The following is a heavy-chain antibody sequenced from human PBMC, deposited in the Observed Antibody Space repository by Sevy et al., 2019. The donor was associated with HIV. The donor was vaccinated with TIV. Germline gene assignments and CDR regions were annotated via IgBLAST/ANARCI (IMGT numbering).Heavy chain of an antibody. V-gene: IGHV4-38-2*02. D-gene: IGHD6-13*01. CDR2: IYHSGST. J-gene: IGHJ5*02. CDR1: GYSISSGYY. CDR3: ARDGIAADFNWFDP. Sequence: SETLSLTCTVSGYSISSGYYWGWIRQPPGRGLEWIGSIYHSGSTYYNPSLKSRVTISVDTSKNQFSLKLISVTAADTAVYYCARDGIAADFNWFDPWGQGTLVTVSS.